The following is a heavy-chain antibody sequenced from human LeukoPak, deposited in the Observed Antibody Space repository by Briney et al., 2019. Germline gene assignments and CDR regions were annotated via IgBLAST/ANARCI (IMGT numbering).Heavy chain of an antibody. CDR1: GGSISSFY. D-gene: IGHD6-13*01. CDR3: ARAEYSSSWSSYYYYYHMDV. Sequence: PSETLSPTCTVSGGSISSFYWSWIRQPPGKGLEWIGYIYYSGSTKYNPSLKSRVTISVDTSKNQFSLKLSSVTAADTAVYYCARAEYSSSWSSYYYYYHMDVWGKGTTVTISS. J-gene: IGHJ6*03. CDR2: IYYSGST. V-gene: IGHV4-59*01.